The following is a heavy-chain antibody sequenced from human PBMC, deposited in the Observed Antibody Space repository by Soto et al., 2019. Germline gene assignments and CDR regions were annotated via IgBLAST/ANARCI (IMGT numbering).Heavy chain of an antibody. J-gene: IGHJ3*02. CDR1: GFTVSSNY. Sequence: EVQLVESGGGLVQPGGSLRLSCAASGFTVSSNYMSWVRQAPGKGLEWVSVIYSGGSTYYADSVKGRFTISRHNSKNKLYLQMKSLRAEDTAVYYCARDRNDAFDIWGQGTMVTVSS. CDR2: IYSGGST. CDR3: ARDRNDAFDI. V-gene: IGHV3-53*04.